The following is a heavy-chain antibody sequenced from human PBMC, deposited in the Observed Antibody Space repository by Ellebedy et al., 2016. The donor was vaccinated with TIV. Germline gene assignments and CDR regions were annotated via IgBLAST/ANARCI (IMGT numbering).Heavy chain of an antibody. J-gene: IGHJ4*02. Sequence: GESLKISCAASGFTFNSYWMSWVRQAPGKGLEWVANINQDGSVKEYADSVKGRFTISRDDSKNTVYLQMNSLRPEDTAVYYCTGSCGGDCYHWGQGTLVTVSS. D-gene: IGHD2-21*02. CDR1: GFTFNSYW. CDR3: TGSCGGDCYH. V-gene: IGHV3-7*01. CDR2: INQDGSVK.